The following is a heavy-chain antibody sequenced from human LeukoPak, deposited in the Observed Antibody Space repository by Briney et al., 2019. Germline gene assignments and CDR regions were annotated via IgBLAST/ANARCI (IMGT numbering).Heavy chain of an antibody. CDR1: GFTFTTYW. J-gene: IGHJ4*02. CDR2: INGDGGSR. CDR3: ASASSHRIAAGGDY. V-gene: IGHV3-74*01. Sequence: GGSLRLSCAASGFTFTTYWLHWVRQAPGKGLVWVSRINGDGGSRNYADSVKGRFTISRDNAKNTLYLQMNSLRAEDTAVYYCASASSHRIAAGGDYWGQGTLVTVSS. D-gene: IGHD6-13*01.